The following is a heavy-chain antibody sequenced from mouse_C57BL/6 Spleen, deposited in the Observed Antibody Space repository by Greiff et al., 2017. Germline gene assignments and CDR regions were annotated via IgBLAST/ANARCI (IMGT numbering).Heavy chain of an antibody. V-gene: IGHV1-55*01. CDR2: IYPGSGRT. D-gene: IGHD1-1*01. J-gene: IGHJ2*01. CDR1: GYTFTSYW. Sequence: QVQLQQPGAELVKPGASVKMSCKASGYTFTSYWITWVKQRPGQGLEWIGDIYPGSGRTNYNEKFKSKATLTVDTSSSTAYMQRSSLTSEDSAVYYCARPFTTVVATKGYFDYWGQGTTLTVSS. CDR3: ARPFTTVVATKGYFDY.